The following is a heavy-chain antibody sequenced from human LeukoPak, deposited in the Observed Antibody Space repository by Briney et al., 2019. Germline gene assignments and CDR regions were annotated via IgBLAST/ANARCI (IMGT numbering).Heavy chain of an antibody. V-gene: IGHV3-49*04. Sequence: GGSLRLSCTASGFTFGDYAMSWVRQAPGKGLEWVGFIRSKAYGGTTEYAASVKGRFTISRDDSKSIAYLQMNSLKTEDTAVYYCTRDRLGYCSSTSCYPRYYYYGMDVWGQGTTVTVSS. D-gene: IGHD2-2*01. CDR2: IRSKAYGGTT. CDR1: GFTFGDYA. J-gene: IGHJ6*02. CDR3: TRDRLGYCSSTSCYPRYYYYGMDV.